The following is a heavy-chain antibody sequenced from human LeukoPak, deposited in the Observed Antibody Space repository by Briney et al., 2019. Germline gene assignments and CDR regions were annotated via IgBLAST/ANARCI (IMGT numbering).Heavy chain of an antibody. J-gene: IGHJ4*02. V-gene: IGHV3-23*01. Sequence: GGSLRLSCAASGFTFSSYAMSWARQAPGKGLEWVSAISGSGGSTYYADSVKGRFTISRDNSENTLYLQMNSLRAEDTAVYYCASHWYSSGWSGGNYFDYWGQGTLVTVSS. CDR3: ASHWYSSGWSGGNYFDY. CDR1: GFTFSSYA. D-gene: IGHD6-19*01. CDR2: ISGSGGST.